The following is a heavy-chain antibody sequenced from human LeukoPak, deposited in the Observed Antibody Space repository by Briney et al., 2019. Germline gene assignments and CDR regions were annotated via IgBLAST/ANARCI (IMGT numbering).Heavy chain of an antibody. CDR1: GYTFTSYG. D-gene: IGHD6-13*01. CDR3: ARVGRYSSSWWDMDV. J-gene: IGHJ6*03. V-gene: IGHV1-18*01. Sequence: VKLSCKASGYTFTSYGISWVRQAPGQGLEWMGWISAYNGNTNYAQKLQGRGTMTTDTSTSIAYMDLRSLRSDDTAVYYCARVGRYSSSWWDMDVWGKGTTVTISS. CDR2: ISAYNGNT.